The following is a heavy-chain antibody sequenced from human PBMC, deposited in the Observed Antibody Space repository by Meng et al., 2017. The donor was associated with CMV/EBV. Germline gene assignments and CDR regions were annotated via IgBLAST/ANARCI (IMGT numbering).Heavy chain of an antibody. J-gene: IGHJ4*02. V-gene: IGHV1-69*12. Sequence: QVQVVDAGGGVRKPGSSVKVSCKASGGTFSSYAISWVRQAPGQGLEWMGGIIPIFGTANYAQKFQGRVTITADESTSTAYMELSSLRSEDTAVYYCARMPRDGYNYIDYWGQGTLVTVSS. CDR2: IIPIFGTA. D-gene: IGHD5-24*01. CDR1: GGTFSSYA. CDR3: ARMPRDGYNYIDY.